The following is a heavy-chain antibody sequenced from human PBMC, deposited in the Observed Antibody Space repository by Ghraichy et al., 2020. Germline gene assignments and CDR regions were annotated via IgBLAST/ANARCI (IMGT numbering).Heavy chain of an antibody. CDR1: GFTFSTYA. Sequence: GGSLRLSCAASGFTFSTYAMSWVRQAPGKGLEWVSGISGSSDSTEYADSVKGRFTISRDNSKNTLDLQMNSLRAEDTALYYCAKDITSTSSRYDGAFHIWGQGTMVIVSS. CDR3: AKDITSTSSRYDGAFHI. CDR2: ISGSSDST. J-gene: IGHJ3*02. D-gene: IGHD6-13*01. V-gene: IGHV3-23*01.